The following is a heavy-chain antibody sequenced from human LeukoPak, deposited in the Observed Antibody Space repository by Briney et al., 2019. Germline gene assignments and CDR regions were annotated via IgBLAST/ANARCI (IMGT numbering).Heavy chain of an antibody. Sequence: SETLSLTCTVSGGSISSYYWSWIRQPAGKGLEWIGRIYTSGSTNYNPSLKSRVTMSVDTSKNQFSLKLSSVTAADTAVYYCARDIRGGSYYYYYYYMDVWGKGTTVTISS. CDR2: IYTSGST. D-gene: IGHD1-26*01. CDR1: GGSISSYY. CDR3: ARDIRGGSYYYYYYYMDV. V-gene: IGHV4-4*07. J-gene: IGHJ6*03.